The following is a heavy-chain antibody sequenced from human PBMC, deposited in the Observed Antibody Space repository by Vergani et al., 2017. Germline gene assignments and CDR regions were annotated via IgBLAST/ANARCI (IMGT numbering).Heavy chain of an antibody. J-gene: IGHJ3*02. CDR1: GFIFSSYA. CDR2: IWDDGSNK. CDR3: ATDAGLSPLDI. V-gene: IGHV3-33*01. Sequence: QVQLVESGGGVVQPGRSLRLSCAASGFIFSSYAMHWVRQAPGKGLEWVAVIWDDGSNKYYADSVKGRFTISRDNSKNTLYLQMNSLRDEDTAVYYCATDAGLSPLDIGGQGTMVTVSS.